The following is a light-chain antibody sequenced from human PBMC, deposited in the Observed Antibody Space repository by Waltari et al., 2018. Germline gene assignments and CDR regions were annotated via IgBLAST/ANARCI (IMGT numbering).Light chain of an antibody. Sequence: EIVLTQFPGTLSLSAGERATLSCRASQSITRNYLAWFQQKPGQPPRLLIYGATNGATGVPDRFSGSGSGTDFTLTIARLEPEDFAVYYCHQYGTSPWTFGQGTKV. V-gene: IGKV3-20*01. J-gene: IGKJ1*01. CDR2: GAT. CDR3: HQYGTSPWT. CDR1: QSITRNY.